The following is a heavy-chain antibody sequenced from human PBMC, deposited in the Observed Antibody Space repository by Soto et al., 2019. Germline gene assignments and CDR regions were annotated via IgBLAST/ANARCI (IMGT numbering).Heavy chain of an antibody. V-gene: IGHV3-23*01. Sequence: DVQLLESGGGLVQPGGSLKLSCAASGLNVNDYSMYWIRQAPGEGLEWVSGISIVATYYADAVTGRFSISSDNSVNTLFLHMDSQRAEDTALSCCAKGFMFTSNLDVWGQGALVTVSS. CDR2: ISIVAT. CDR1: GLNVNDYS. J-gene: IGHJ4*02. D-gene: IGHD3-16*01. CDR3: AKGFMFTSNLDV.